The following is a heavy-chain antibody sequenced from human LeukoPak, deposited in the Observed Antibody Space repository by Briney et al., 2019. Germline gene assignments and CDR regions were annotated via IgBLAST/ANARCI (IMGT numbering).Heavy chain of an antibody. CDR1: GFIVSTNY. Sequence: GGSPRLSCAVSGFIVSTNYMSWVRQAPGRGLEWVSIISVSGAYTHYADSVKGRFTLSRDNAKNTLFLLMNGLRAEDTAVYYCARVSLSSGCLSNWGQGTLVTVSS. D-gene: IGHD6-19*01. V-gene: IGHV3-53*01. CDR2: ISVSGAYT. CDR3: ARVSLSSGCLSN. J-gene: IGHJ4*02.